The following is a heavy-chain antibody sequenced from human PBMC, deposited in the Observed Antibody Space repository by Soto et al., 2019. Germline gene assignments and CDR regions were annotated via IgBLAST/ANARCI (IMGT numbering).Heavy chain of an antibody. J-gene: IGHJ6*02. V-gene: IGHV3-48*02. CDR3: ARDNQANEMVYATIYYYYYGMDV. D-gene: IGHD2-8*01. Sequence: GGSLRLSCAASGFTFSSYSMNWVRQAPGKGLEWVSYISSSSSTIYYADSVKGRFTISRDNAKNSLYLQMNSLRDEDTAVYYCARDNQANEMVYATIYYYYYGMDVWGQGTTVTVSS. CDR2: ISSSSSTI. CDR1: GFTFSSYS.